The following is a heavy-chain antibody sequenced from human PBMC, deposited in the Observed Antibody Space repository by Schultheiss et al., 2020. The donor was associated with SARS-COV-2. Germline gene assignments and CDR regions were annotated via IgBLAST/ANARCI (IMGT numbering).Heavy chain of an antibody. J-gene: IGHJ4*02. Sequence: SETLSLTCTVSGGSISSYYWSWIRQPAGKGLEWIGYIYYSGSTYYNPSLKSLVTISVDTSKNQFSLKLSSVTAADTAVYYCARMGFGDLDYWGQGTLVTVSS. CDR1: GGSISSYY. CDR2: IYYSGST. D-gene: IGHD3-10*01. V-gene: IGHV4-59*06. CDR3: ARMGFGDLDY.